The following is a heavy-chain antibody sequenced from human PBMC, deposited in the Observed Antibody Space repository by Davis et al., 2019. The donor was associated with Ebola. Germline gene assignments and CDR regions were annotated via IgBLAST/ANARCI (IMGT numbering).Heavy chain of an antibody. V-gene: IGHV3-64D*08. J-gene: IGHJ4*02. CDR2: ISSNGGST. Sequence: PGGSLRLSCSASGFTFSSYAMHWVRQAPGKGLEYVSAISSNGGSTYYADSVKGRFTISRDNSKNTLYLQMSSLRAEDTAVYYCVKGVVVVPAATYFAYWGQGTLVTVSS. D-gene: IGHD2-2*01. CDR1: GFTFSSYA. CDR3: VKGVVVVPAATYFAY.